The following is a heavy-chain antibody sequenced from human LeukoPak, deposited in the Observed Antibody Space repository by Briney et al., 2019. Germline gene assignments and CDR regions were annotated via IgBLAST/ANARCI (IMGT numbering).Heavy chain of an antibody. J-gene: IGHJ4*02. CDR3: ARATRNGYDY. CDR2: IAHDSTTI. V-gene: IGHV3-48*04. CDR1: GFTFRIYG. D-gene: IGHD5-24*01. Sequence: GSLRLSCAASGFTFRIYGMNWVRQAPGKGPEWVSYIAHDSTTIYYADSVRGRFTMSRDNARNSLFLQMNSLRPEDTAMYYCARATRNGYDYWGPGTLVTVSS.